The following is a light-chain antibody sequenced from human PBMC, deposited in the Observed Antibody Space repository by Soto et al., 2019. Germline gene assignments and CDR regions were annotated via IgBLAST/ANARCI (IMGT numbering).Light chain of an antibody. J-gene: IGKJ3*01. Sequence: EIALTQSPATLSLSPGERATLSCRASQSLSSNFLAWYQQKPGQAPRLLIYDASNRPTGIPDRFSGSGSGTDFTLTINRLEPGDFAVYYCQQYAISFTFGPGTKVDIK. CDR1: QSLSSNF. V-gene: IGKV3-20*01. CDR3: QQYAISFT. CDR2: DAS.